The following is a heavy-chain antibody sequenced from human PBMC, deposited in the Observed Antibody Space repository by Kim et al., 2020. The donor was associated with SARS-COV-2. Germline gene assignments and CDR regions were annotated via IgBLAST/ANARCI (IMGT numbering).Heavy chain of an antibody. D-gene: IGHD6-6*01. Sequence: SRVTISVDTSKNQFSLKLSSVTAADTAVYYCARLMEGSSSSQGEDAFDIWGQGTMVTVSS. CDR3: ARLMEGSSSSQGEDAFDI. V-gene: IGHV4-31*02. J-gene: IGHJ3*02.